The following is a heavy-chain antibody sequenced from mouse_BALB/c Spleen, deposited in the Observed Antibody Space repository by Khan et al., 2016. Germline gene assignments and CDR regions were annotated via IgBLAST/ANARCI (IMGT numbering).Heavy chain of an antibody. CDR3: ARGTPFAS. CDR2: IYPGDGDT. J-gene: IGHJ3*01. D-gene: IGHD2-14*01. Sequence: QVQLQQSGAELVRPGSSVKISCKASGYAFSGYWMNWVKQRPGQGLEWIGQIYPGDGDTNYNGKFKGKATLTADKSSSTAYMQLSSLTSEDSAVFFWARGTPFASWGQGTPVTVSA. CDR1: GYAFSGYW. V-gene: IGHV1-80*01.